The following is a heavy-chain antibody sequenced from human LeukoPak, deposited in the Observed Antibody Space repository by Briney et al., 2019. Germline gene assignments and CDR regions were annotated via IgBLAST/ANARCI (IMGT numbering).Heavy chain of an antibody. CDR3: ARRYYDILTGYYLPPDY. J-gene: IGHJ4*02. V-gene: IGHV4-34*01. Sequence: SETLSLTCAVYGGSFSGYYWSWIRQPPGKGLEWIGEINHSGSTNYNPSLKSRVTISVDTSKNQFSLKLSSGTAADTAVYYCARRYYDILTGYYLPPDYWGQGTLVTVSS. CDR2: INHSGST. D-gene: IGHD3-9*01. CDR1: GGSFSGYY.